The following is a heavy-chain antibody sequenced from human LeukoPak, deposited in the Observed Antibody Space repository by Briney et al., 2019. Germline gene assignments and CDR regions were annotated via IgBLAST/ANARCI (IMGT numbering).Heavy chain of an antibody. Sequence: SETLSLTCTVSGGPISSYYWSWIRQPPGKGLEWIGYIYYSGSTNYNPSLKSRVTISVDTSKNQFSLKLSSVTAADTAVYYCARGYYDYVWGSYRIHFDYWGQGTLVTVSS. D-gene: IGHD3-16*02. CDR1: GGPISSYY. J-gene: IGHJ4*02. CDR2: IYYSGST. V-gene: IGHV4-59*01. CDR3: ARGYYDYVWGSYRIHFDY.